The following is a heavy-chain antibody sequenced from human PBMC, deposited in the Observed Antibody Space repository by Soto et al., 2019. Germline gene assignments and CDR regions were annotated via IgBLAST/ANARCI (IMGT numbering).Heavy chain of an antibody. CDR1: GFTFSSYA. V-gene: IGHV3-30-3*01. J-gene: IGHJ4*02. D-gene: IGHD5-18*01. CDR2: ISYDGSNK. Sequence: QVQLVESGGGVVQPGRSLRLSCAASGFTFSSYAMHWVRQAPGKGLEWVAVISYDGSNKYYADSVKGRFTISRDNSKNTLYLQMNSLRAEDTAVYYCARDFGITYSYGYWGQGTLVTASS. CDR3: ARDFGITYSYGY.